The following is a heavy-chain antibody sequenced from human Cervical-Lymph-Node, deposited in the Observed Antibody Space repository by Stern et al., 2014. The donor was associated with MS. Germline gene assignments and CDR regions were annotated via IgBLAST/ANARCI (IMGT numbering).Heavy chain of an antibody. CDR3: ARDRTTYYYDSSGYSFDY. CDR1: GGTFSSYA. CDR2: IIPIFGTA. Sequence: QVQLVQSGAEVKKPGSSGKVSCKASGGTFSSYAISWVRQAPGQGLEWMGGIIPIFGTANYAQKFQGRVTITADESTSTAYMELSSLRSEDTAVYYCARDRTTYYYDSSGYSFDYWGQGTLVTVSS. D-gene: IGHD3-22*01. V-gene: IGHV1-69*01. J-gene: IGHJ4*02.